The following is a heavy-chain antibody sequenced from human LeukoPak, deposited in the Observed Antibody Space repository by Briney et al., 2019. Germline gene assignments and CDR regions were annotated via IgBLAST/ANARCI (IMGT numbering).Heavy chain of an antibody. V-gene: IGHV4-4*07. Sequence: IGRIYTSASTNYNPSLKSRVTMSVDTSKNQFSLKLSSVTAADTAVYYCARASLRYYYYMDVWGKGTTVTVSS. CDR2: IYTSAST. CDR3: ARASLRYYYYMDV. J-gene: IGHJ6*03. D-gene: IGHD4-17*01.